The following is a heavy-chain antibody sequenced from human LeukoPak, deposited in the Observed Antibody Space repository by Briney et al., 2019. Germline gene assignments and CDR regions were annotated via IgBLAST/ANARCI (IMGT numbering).Heavy chain of an antibody. CDR3: ARERRVRYFDWSNWFDP. V-gene: IGHV4-59*01. CDR1: GGSISSYY. Sequence: SETLSLTCTVSGGSISSYYWSWIRQSPGKGLEWIGYIYYSGSTNYNPSLKSRVTISVDTSKNQFSLKLSSVTAADTAVYYCARERRVRYFDWSNWFDPWGQGTLVTVSS. J-gene: IGHJ5*02. D-gene: IGHD3-9*01. CDR2: IYYSGST.